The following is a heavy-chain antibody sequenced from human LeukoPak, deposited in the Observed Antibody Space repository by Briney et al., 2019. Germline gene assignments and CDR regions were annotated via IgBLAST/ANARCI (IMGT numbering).Heavy chain of an antibody. V-gene: IGHV4-59*11. J-gene: IGHJ3*02. CDR2: IYYSGRT. Sequence: PSETLSLTCTVSGGSISSHYWTWIRQPPGKGLERIGFIYYSGRTRHNPSLQSRITISVDTSENNFSLKLTSVTAADTAVYYCARLLNNDSSGDPDTFDMWGQGTVVTVSS. CDR1: GGSISSHY. CDR3: ARLLNNDSSGDPDTFDM. D-gene: IGHD3-22*01.